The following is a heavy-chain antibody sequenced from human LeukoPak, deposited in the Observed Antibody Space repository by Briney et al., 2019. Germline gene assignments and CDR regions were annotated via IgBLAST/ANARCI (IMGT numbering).Heavy chain of an antibody. CDR1: GFTLSSYS. V-gene: IGHV3-21*01. CDR3: AREYYYDSSGYLGY. D-gene: IGHD3-22*01. Sequence: KPGGSLRLSCAASGFTLSSYSMNWVRQAPGKGLEWVSSINSSSGYIYYADSVKGRFTISRDNAKNSLYLQMNSLRAEDTAVYYCAREYYYDSSGYLGYWGQGTLVTVSS. CDR2: INSSSGYI. J-gene: IGHJ4*02.